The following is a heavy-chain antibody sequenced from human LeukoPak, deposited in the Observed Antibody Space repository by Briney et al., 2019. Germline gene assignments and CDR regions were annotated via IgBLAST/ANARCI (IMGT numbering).Heavy chain of an antibody. CDR2: ISSSDSPI. CDR3: TRRAVAGSNDY. V-gene: IGHV3-11*04. J-gene: IGHJ4*02. Sequence: GGSLRLSCAASGFTFSDYYMSWIRQAPGKGLEWVSYISSSDSPIYYADSVKGRFTISRDSAKNSLYLQMISLRAEDTAMYYCTRRAVAGSNDYWGQETLVTVSS. CDR1: GFTFSDYY. D-gene: IGHD6-19*01.